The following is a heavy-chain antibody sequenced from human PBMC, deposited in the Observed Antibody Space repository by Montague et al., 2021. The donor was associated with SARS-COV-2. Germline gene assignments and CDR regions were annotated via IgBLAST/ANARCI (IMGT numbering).Heavy chain of an antibody. CDR3: ARESSGRGYYYYGMDV. CDR2: IYYSGST. Sequence: SETLSLTCTVSGGSISSSSYYWGWIRQPPGKGLEWIGYIYYSGSTNYNPSLKSRVTISVDTSKNQFSLKLSSVTAADTAVYYCARESSGRGYYYYGMDVWGQGTTVTVSS. CDR1: GGSISSSSYY. J-gene: IGHJ6*02. D-gene: IGHD3-10*01. V-gene: IGHV4-61*01.